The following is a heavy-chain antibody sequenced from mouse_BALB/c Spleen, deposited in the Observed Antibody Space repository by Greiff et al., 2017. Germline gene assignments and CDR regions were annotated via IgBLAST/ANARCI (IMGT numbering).Heavy chain of an antibody. V-gene: IGHV2-9*02. Sequence: VQLQQSGPGLVAPSQSLSITCTVSGFSLTSYGVHWVRQPPGKGLEWLGVIWAGGSTNYNSALMSRLSISKDNSKSQVFLKMNSLQTDDTAMYYCARESFYGSSTGFDVWGAGTTVTVSS. CDR3: ARESFYGSSTGFDV. D-gene: IGHD1-1*01. CDR1: GFSLTSYG. J-gene: IGHJ1*01. CDR2: IWAGGST.